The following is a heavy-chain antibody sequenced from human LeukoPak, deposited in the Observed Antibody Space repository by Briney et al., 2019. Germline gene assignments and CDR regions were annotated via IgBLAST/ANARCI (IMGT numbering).Heavy chain of an antibody. V-gene: IGHV4-4*07. D-gene: IGHD3-10*01. CDR3: AREESPRYTYYASGSPFDY. Sequence: PSETLSLTCTVFGGSISSYYWSWIRQPAGKGLEWIGRIYTSGSTNYNPSLKSRVTMSVDTSKNQFSLKLSSVTAADTAVYYCAREESPRYTYYASGSPFDYWGQPTLVTVPP. CDR1: GGSISSYY. CDR2: IYTSGST. J-gene: IGHJ4*02.